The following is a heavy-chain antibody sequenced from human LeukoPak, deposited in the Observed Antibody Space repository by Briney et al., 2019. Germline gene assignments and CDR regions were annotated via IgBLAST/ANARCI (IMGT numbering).Heavy chain of an antibody. CDR3: ARSGYSSGWYDLYLAYYYYGMDI. V-gene: IGHV4-39*01. D-gene: IGHD6-19*01. CDR1: GGSISSSSYY. Sequence: SETLSLTCTVSGGSISSSSYYWGWIRQPPGKGLEWIGSIYYSGSTYYNPSLKSRVTISVDTSKNQFSLKLSSVPAADTAVYYCARSGYSSGWYDLYLAYYYYGMDIWGQGTTVTVSS. J-gene: IGHJ6*02. CDR2: IYYSGST.